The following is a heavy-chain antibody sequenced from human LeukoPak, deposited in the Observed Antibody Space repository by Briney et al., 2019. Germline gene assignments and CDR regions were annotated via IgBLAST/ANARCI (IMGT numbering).Heavy chain of an antibody. CDR1: GGSISSYY. D-gene: IGHD3-10*01. J-gene: IGHJ4*02. V-gene: IGHV4-59*08. CDR2: IYYSGST. Sequence: PSETLSLTCTVSGGSISSYYWSWIRQPPGKGLEWIGYIYYSGSTYYNPSLKSRVTISVDTSKNQFSLKLSSVTAADTAVYYCARQVTYGSGSYDYWGQGTLVTVSS. CDR3: ARQVTYGSGSYDY.